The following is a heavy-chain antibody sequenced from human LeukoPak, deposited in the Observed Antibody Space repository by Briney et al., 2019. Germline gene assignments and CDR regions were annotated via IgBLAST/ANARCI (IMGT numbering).Heavy chain of an antibody. V-gene: IGHV4-4*07. Sequence: PSETLSLTCTVSGDSINSYYWSWIRQPAGKGLEWIGSIYTSGRTNYNTSLKSRVTMSVDTPKNQFSLKLSSVTAADTAVYYCARVGIGAAANYGMDVWGQGTTVTVSS. CDR2: IYTSGRT. CDR3: ARVGIGAAANYGMDV. J-gene: IGHJ6*02. CDR1: GDSINSYY. D-gene: IGHD6-13*01.